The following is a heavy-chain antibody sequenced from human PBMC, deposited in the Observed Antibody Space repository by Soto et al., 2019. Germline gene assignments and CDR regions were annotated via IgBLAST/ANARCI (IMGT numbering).Heavy chain of an antibody. CDR2: INPSGGST. CDR3: AREDSSSWNVYYYYYGMDV. CDR1: GYTFTSYY. J-gene: IGHJ6*02. V-gene: IGHV1-46*01. Sequence: ASVKVSCKASGYTFTSYYMHWVRQAPGQGLEWMGIINPSGGSTSYAQKFQGRVTMTRDTSTSTVYMELSSLRSEDAAVYYCAREDSSSWNVYYYYYGMDVWGQGTTVTVS. D-gene: IGHD6-13*01.